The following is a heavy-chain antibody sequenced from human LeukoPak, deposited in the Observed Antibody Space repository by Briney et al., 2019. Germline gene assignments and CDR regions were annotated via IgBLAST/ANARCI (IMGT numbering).Heavy chain of an antibody. CDR2: ITSRGTI. CDR1: GFTFSNVS. D-gene: IGHD5-24*01. CDR3: ARVGGGYNLPVLNYYYMDV. J-gene: IGHJ6*03. Sequence: GGSLRLSCSASGFTFSNVSMSWVRQAPGKGLEWVSYITSRGTIYYGDSVKGRFTISRDNAKNSLYLQMNSLRAEDTAVYYCARVGGGYNLPVLNYYYMDVWGKGTTVTISS. V-gene: IGHV3-48*04.